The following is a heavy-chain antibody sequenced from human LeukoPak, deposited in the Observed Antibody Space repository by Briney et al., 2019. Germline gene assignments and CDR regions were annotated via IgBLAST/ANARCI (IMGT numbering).Heavy chain of an antibody. J-gene: IGHJ6*03. D-gene: IGHD3-22*01. Sequence: SQTLSLTCTVSGGSISSGGYYWRWIRQHRGKGPEWIGYIYYSGSTYYNPSLKSRVTISVDTSKNQFSLKLSSVTAADTAVYYCSGGYPPYYMDVWGKGTTVTVSS. CDR1: GGSISSGGYY. CDR2: IYYSGST. V-gene: IGHV4-31*03. CDR3: SGGYPPYYMDV.